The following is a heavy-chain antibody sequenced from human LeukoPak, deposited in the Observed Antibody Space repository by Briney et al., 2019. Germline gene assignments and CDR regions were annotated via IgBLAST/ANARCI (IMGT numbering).Heavy chain of an antibody. Sequence: ASVKVSCKASGYTFTSYAMHWVRQAPGQRLEWMGWINAGNGNTKYSQEFQGRVTITRDTSASTAYMELSSLRSEDMAVYYCAREEPAAGMFDYWGQGTLVTVSS. CDR2: INAGNGNT. V-gene: IGHV1-3*03. J-gene: IGHJ4*02. D-gene: IGHD6-13*01. CDR1: GYTFTSYA. CDR3: AREEPAAGMFDY.